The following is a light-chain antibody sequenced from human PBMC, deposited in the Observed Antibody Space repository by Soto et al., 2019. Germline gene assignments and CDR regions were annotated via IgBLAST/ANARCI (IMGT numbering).Light chain of an antibody. CDR1: QSVDNRY. V-gene: IGKV3-20*01. J-gene: IGKJ2*01. CDR2: DIS. CDR3: QQYSTLPHT. Sequence: ESVLTQSPGTLSLSPGERATLSCRASQSVDNRYFAWYQQKPGQAPRLLIYDISNRATGIPDRFSGSGSGTDFTLTISRLEPEDFVVYYCQQYSTLPHTFGQGTKVDIK.